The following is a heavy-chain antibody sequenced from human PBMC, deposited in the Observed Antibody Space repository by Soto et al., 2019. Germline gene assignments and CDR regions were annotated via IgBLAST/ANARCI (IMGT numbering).Heavy chain of an antibody. V-gene: IGHV3-30*18. J-gene: IGHJ4*02. CDR1: GFTFGNYG. CDR2: ISHDENDK. D-gene: IGHD2-15*01. Sequence: PGGSLRLSCAASGFTFGNYGLHWVRQAPGEDLEWVAIISHDENDKYYADSVKGRFTISRENSRKTLSLQMNSLRPEDTAVYYCAKGGSPPTYIENWGLGTLVTVSS. CDR3: AKGGSPPTYIEN.